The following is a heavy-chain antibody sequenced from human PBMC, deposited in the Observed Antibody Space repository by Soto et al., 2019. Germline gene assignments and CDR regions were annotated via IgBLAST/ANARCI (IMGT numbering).Heavy chain of an antibody. CDR2: INPSGGST. J-gene: IGHJ5*02. V-gene: IGHV1-46*01. D-gene: IGHD1-7*01. CDR3: ALTGTTQYRFDP. Sequence: GASVKVSCTASGYTFTSYYMHCVRQAPGQGLEWMGIINPSGGSTSYAQKFQGRVTMTRDTSTSTVYMELSSLRSEDTAVYYCALTGTTQYRFDPWGQGTLVTVSS. CDR1: GYTFTSYY.